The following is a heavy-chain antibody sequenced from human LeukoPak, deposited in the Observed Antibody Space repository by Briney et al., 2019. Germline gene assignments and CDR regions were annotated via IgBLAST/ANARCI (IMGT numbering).Heavy chain of an antibody. CDR3: AKAKVHTTDAFDI. CDR2: ITGSGGRT. D-gene: IGHD1-26*01. V-gene: IGHV3-23*01. CDR1: GFTFSSYA. Sequence: PGGSLRLSCAASGFTFSSYAMNWVRQAPGKGLEWVSAITGSGGRTYYADSVKGRFTISRDNSNNTLSLQMNSLRTDETAVHFCAKAKVHTTDAFDIWGQGLMVTVSS. J-gene: IGHJ3*02.